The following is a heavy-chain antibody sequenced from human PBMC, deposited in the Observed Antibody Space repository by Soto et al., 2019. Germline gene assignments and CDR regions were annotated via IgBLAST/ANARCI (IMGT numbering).Heavy chain of an antibody. J-gene: IGHJ3*02. Sequence: PSETLSLTCTVSGGSISSSSYYWGWIRQPPGKGLEWIGSIYYSGSTNYNPSLKSRVTISVDTSKNQFSLKLSSVTAADTAVYYCARGGYDFWSGYFDDAFDIWGQGTMVTVSS. CDR3: ARGGYDFWSGYFDDAFDI. CDR2: IYYSGST. D-gene: IGHD3-3*01. V-gene: IGHV4-39*07. CDR1: GGSISSSSYY.